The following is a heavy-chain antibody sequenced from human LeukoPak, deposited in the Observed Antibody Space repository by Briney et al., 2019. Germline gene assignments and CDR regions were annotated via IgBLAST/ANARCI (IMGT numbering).Heavy chain of an antibody. J-gene: IGHJ4*02. Sequence: PSETLSLTCTVSGASIRSYYWNWLRQPPGKGLEWIGYINYSGSTNSNPSLRSRATISMDTSKYHFSLKLSSVTAAETAVYFCARDTRSYDSSGYYFFDFWGQGTLVTVSS. V-gene: IGHV4-59*01. CDR3: ARDTRSYDSSGYYFFDF. CDR1: GASIRSYY. CDR2: INYSGST. D-gene: IGHD3-22*01.